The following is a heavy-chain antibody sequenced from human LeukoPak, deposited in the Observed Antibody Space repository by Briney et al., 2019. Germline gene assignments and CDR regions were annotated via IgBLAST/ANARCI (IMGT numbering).Heavy chain of an antibody. CDR2: IIPILGIA. V-gene: IGHV1-69*04. Sequence: GASVKVSCKASGGTFSSYAISWVRQAPGQGLEWMGRIIPILGIANYAQKFQGRVTITADKSTSTAYMELSSLRSEDTAVYYCASMYYYDSSGDTATPDYWGQGTLVTVSS. D-gene: IGHD3-22*01. CDR3: ASMYYYDSSGDTATPDY. J-gene: IGHJ4*02. CDR1: GGTFSSYA.